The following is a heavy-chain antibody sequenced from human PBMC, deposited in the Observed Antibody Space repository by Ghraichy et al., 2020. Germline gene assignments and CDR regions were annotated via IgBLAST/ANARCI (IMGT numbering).Heavy chain of an antibody. D-gene: IGHD4-11*01. V-gene: IGHV3-48*01. Sequence: GGSLRLSCAASGFTFSSYSMNWVRQAPGKGLEWVSYISSSSSTIYYADSVKGRFTISRDNAKNSLYLQMNSLRAEDTAVYYCARDLLQSIDYWGQGTLVTVSS. CDR2: ISSSSSTI. CDR1: GFTFSSYS. CDR3: ARDLLQSIDY. J-gene: IGHJ4*02.